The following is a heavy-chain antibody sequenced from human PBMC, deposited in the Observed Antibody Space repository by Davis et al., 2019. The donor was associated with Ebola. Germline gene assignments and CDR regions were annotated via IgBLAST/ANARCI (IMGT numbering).Heavy chain of an antibody. V-gene: IGHV6-1*01. CDR3: ARGWLRSGLDY. CDR1: GDSVSSGG. J-gene: IGHJ4*02. D-gene: IGHD5-12*01. CDR2: TYYNSKWYN. Sequence: HSQTLSLTCAISGDSVSSGGWNWIRQSPSRGLEWLGRTYYNSKWYNDYAASVKSRIIINPDTSKNQFSLQLDSVTPEDTAVYYCARGWLRSGLDYWGQGTLVTVSS.